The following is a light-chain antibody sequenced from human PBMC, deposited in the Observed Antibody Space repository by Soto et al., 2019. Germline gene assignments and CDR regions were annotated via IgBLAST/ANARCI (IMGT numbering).Light chain of an antibody. CDR3: QQYGRSRS. J-gene: IGKJ1*01. CDR2: AAS. CDR1: QSVSSSY. Sequence: LTEAPGSLSLSPEERATLSSRASQSVSSSYLAWYQQEPGQAPRLLIYAASSRATGIPDRFSGSGSGTDFTLTISKLEPEDFAVYYCQQYGRSRSFGQGTKVDIK. V-gene: IGKV3-20*01.